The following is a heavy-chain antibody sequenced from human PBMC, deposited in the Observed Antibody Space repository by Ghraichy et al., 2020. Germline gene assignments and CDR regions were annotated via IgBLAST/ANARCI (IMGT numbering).Heavy chain of an antibody. CDR3: ARDVYYGSGSYFPYFDS. V-gene: IGHV4-4*07. D-gene: IGHD3-10*01. J-gene: IGHJ4*02. CDR2: IYRSGST. CDR1: GGSISSYY. Sequence: ESLNISCTVSGGSISSYYWTWIRQPAGKGLEWIGRIYRSGSTHYNPSLKSRVTMSLDTSKNQFSLKLSSVTAADTAVYYCARDVYYGSGSYFPYFDSWGQGTLVTVSS.